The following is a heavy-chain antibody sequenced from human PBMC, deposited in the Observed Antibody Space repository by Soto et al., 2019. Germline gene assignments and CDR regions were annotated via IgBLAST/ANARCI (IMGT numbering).Heavy chain of an antibody. CDR1: GFTFSSYA. CDR3: ARDAGTTSYYYYHMDV. J-gene: IGHJ6*03. V-gene: IGHV3-64*01. D-gene: IGHD1-7*01. Sequence: EVQLVESGGGLVQPGGSLRLSCAASGFTFSSYAMHWVRQAPGKGLEYVSAISSNGGSTYYANSVKGRFTISRDNSKNTLYLQMGSLRAEDMAVYYCARDAGTTSYYYYHMDVWGKGTTVTVSS. CDR2: ISSNGGST.